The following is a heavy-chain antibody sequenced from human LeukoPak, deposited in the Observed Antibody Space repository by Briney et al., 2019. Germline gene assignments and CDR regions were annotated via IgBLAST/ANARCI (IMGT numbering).Heavy chain of an antibody. CDR1: GGTFSSYA. CDR2: IIPIFGTA. J-gene: IGHJ4*02. Sequence: SVKVSCKASGGTFSSYAISWVRQAPGQGLEWMGGIIPIFGTANYAQKFQGRVTITTDEFTSTAYMELSSLRSEDTAVYYCARAGEMATALFDYWGQGTLVTVSS. V-gene: IGHV1-69*05. CDR3: ARAGEMATALFDY. D-gene: IGHD5-24*01.